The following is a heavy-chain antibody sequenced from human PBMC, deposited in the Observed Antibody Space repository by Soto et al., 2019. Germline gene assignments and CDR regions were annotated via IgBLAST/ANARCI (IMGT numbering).Heavy chain of an antibody. D-gene: IGHD3-3*01. V-gene: IGHV4-59*01. Sequence: SETLSLTCTVSGGSISSYYWSWIRQPPGKGLEWIGYIYYSGSTNYNPSLKSRVTISVDTSKNQFSLKLSSVTAADTAVYYCAREGYDIWSPHGWFDPWGQGTLVTVSP. J-gene: IGHJ5*02. CDR2: IYYSGST. CDR3: AREGYDIWSPHGWFDP. CDR1: GGSISSYY.